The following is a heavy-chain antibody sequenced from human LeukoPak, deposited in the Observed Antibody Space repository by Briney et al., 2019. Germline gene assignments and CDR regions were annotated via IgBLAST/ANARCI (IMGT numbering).Heavy chain of an antibody. CDR3: ARGGYYGSGSYQFDY. J-gene: IGHJ4*02. CDR2: ISSSSGTI. Sequence: PGGSLRLSCAASGFTFSSYGMHWVRQAPGKGLEWVSYISSSSGTIYYADSVKGRFTISRDNAKNSLYLQMNSLRDEGTAVYYCARGGYYGSGSYQFDYWGQGTLVTVSS. V-gene: IGHV3-48*02. D-gene: IGHD3-10*01. CDR1: GFTFSSYG.